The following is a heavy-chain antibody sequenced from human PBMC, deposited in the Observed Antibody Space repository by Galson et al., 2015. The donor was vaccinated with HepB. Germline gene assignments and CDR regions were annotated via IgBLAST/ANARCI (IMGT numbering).Heavy chain of an antibody. V-gene: IGHV3-30*18. CDR1: GFTFSSYG. Sequence: SLRLSCAASGFTFSSYGMHWVRQAPGKGLEWVAVISYDGSNKYYADSVKGRFTISRDNSKNTLYLQMNSLRAEDTAVYYCAKVDVTMVRGVTLIYYYMDVWGKGTTVTVSS. CDR2: ISYDGSNK. D-gene: IGHD3-10*01. J-gene: IGHJ6*03. CDR3: AKVDVTMVRGVTLIYYYMDV.